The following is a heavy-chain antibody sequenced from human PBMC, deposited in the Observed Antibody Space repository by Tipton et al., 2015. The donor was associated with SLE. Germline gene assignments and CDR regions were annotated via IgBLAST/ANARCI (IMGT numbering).Heavy chain of an antibody. CDR1: GFTFSSYW. J-gene: IGHJ4*02. CDR3: AREGEGYYDSSDY. V-gene: IGHV3-74*01. Sequence: SLRLSCAASGFTFSSYWMHWVRQAPGKGLVWVSRINSDGSSTSYADSVKGRFTISRDNAKNTLYLQMNSLRAEDTAVYYCAREGEGYYDSSDYWGQGTLVTVSS. D-gene: IGHD3-22*01. CDR2: INSDGSST.